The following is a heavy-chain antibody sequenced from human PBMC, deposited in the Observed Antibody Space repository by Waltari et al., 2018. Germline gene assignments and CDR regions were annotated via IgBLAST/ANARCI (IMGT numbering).Heavy chain of an antibody. CDR1: GGTFSSYA. D-gene: IGHD3-22*01. CDR3: ARDRGEDYYDSSGYYYVRFDD. J-gene: IGHJ4*02. Sequence: QVQLVQSGAEVKKPGSSVKVSCKASGGTFSSYAISWVRQAPGQGLEWMGGIIPILGIANYAQKFQGRVTITADKSTSTAYMELSSLRSEDTAVYYCARDRGEDYYDSSGYYYVRFDDWGQGTLVTVSS. V-gene: IGHV1-69*10. CDR2: IIPILGIA.